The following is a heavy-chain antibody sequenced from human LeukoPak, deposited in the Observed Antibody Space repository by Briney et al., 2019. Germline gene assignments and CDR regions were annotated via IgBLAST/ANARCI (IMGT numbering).Heavy chain of an antibody. CDR1: GFTFSSYG. Sequence: HPGRSLRLSCAASGFTFSSYGMPWVRQAPGKGLEWVAVIWYDGSNKYYADSVKGRFTISRDNAKNSLFLQMNGLRAEDTAVYYCARDSSPNVQEPDAYHDAFDVWGQGTMVTVSS. J-gene: IGHJ3*01. D-gene: IGHD2-2*01. V-gene: IGHV3-33*01. CDR2: IWYDGSNK. CDR3: ARDSSPNVQEPDAYHDAFDV.